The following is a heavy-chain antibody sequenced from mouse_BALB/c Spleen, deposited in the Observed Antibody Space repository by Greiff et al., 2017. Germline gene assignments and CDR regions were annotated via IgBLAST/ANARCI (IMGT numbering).Heavy chain of an antibody. CDR3: ARVYYGNYAWFAY. CDR1: GFTFSSYG. D-gene: IGHD2-1*01. V-gene: IGHV5-6*02. J-gene: IGHJ3*01. Sequence: EVKLVESGGDLVKPGGSLKLSCAASGFTFSSYGMSWVRQTPDKRLEWVATISSGGSYTYYPDSVKGRFTISRDNAKNTLYLQMSSLKSEDTAMYYCARVYYGNYAWFAYWGQGTLVTVSA. CDR2: ISSGGSYT.